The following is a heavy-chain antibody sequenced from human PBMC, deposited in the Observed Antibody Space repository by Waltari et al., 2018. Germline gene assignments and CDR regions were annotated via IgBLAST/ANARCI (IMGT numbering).Heavy chain of an antibody. CDR3: AKSYGSGSYYIGY. Sequence: QVQLVESGGGVVQPGRSLRLSCAASGFTFSSYGMHWVRQAPGKGLEWVAVIWYDGSNKYYAESVKGRFTISRDNSKNTLYLQMNSLRAEDTAVYYCAKSYGSGSYYIGYWGQGTLVTVSS. J-gene: IGHJ4*02. V-gene: IGHV3-33*03. D-gene: IGHD3-10*01. CDR2: IWYDGSNK. CDR1: GFTFSSYG.